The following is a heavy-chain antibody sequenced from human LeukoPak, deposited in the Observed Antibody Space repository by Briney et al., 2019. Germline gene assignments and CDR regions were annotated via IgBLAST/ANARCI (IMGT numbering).Heavy chain of an antibody. CDR1: GASISSGSYY. D-gene: IGHD1-26*01. J-gene: IGHJ4*02. CDR3: ARENSGSYYQFDC. V-gene: IGHV3-21*01. CDR2: ISSSTSYI. Sequence: LSLTCTVSGASISSGSYYWNWVRQAPGKGLEWVSSISSSTSYIYYADSVKGRFTISRDNAKNSLYLQMNSLRPEDTAVYYCARENSGSYYQFDCWGQGTLVTVSS.